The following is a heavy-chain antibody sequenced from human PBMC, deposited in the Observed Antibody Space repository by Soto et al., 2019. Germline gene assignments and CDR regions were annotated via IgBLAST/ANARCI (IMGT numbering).Heavy chain of an antibody. D-gene: IGHD4-4*01. CDR3: AREVSNSDYFDY. Sequence: PSETLSLTCTVSGGSISSSSYYWGWIRQPPGKGLEWIGSIYYSGSTNYNPSLKSRVTISVDTSKNQFSLKLSSVTAADTAVYYCAREVSNSDYFDYWGQGTLVTVSS. CDR1: GGSISSSSYY. J-gene: IGHJ4*02. CDR2: IYYSGST. V-gene: IGHV4-39*07.